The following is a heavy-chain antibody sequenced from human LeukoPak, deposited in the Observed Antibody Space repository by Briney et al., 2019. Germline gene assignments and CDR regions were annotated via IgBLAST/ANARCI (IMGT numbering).Heavy chain of an antibody. J-gene: IGHJ4*02. CDR2: IYHSGST. CDR1: GYGISSDYY. Sequence: PSETLSLTCAVSGYGISSDYYWGWIRQPPGKGLEWMASIYHSGSTYYNPSLKNRVTISVDTSKSQLSLELISVTAADTAVYYCARIITTIRGERSGYFASWGQGTLVTVSS. CDR3: ARIITTIRGERSGYFAS. D-gene: IGHD3-10*01. V-gene: IGHV4-38-2*01.